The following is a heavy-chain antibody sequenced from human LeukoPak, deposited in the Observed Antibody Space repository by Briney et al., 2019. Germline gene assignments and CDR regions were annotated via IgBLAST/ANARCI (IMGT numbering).Heavy chain of an antibody. CDR3: ARVRRDGSNSDY. CDR2: ISRNGDST. D-gene: IGHD5-24*01. J-gene: IGHJ4*02. V-gene: IGHV3-64*01. Sequence: PGASLRLSCAASGFTFSTFAMHWVRQAPGKGLQFVSAISRNGDSTYYANSVKGRFTISRDNSKNTLYLQMGSLRAEDMAVYYCARVRRDGSNSDYWGQGTLVTVSS. CDR1: GFTFSTFA.